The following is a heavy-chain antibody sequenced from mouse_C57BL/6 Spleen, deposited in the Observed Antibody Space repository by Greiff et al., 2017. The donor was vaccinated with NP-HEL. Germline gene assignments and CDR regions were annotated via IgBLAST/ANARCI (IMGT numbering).Heavy chain of an antibody. J-gene: IGHJ2*01. CDR2: IHPNSGST. CDR3: ARERSGYGNYFDY. CDR1: GYTFTSYW. Sequence: QVQLQQPGAELVKPGASVKLSCKASGYTFTSYWMHWVKQRPGQGLEWIGMIHPNSGSTNYNEKFKSKATLTVDKSSSTAYMQLSSLTSEDSAVYYCARERSGYGNYFDYWGQGTTLTVSS. V-gene: IGHV1-64*01. D-gene: IGHD3-2*02.